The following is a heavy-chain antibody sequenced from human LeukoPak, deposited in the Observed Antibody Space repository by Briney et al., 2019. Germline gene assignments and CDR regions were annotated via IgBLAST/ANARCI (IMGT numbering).Heavy chain of an antibody. Sequence: PSETLSLTCTVSGGSVSSGSYYWSWLRQPPGKGLEWIGYIYDSGSTNYNPSLKSRVTISVDTSKNQVSLKLSSVTAADTAVYFCAREGASYYDSSGYYEGTDCWGQGTLVTVSS. CDR3: AREGASYYDSSGYYEGTDC. CDR2: IYDSGST. J-gene: IGHJ4*02. V-gene: IGHV4-61*01. D-gene: IGHD3-22*01. CDR1: GGSVSSGSYY.